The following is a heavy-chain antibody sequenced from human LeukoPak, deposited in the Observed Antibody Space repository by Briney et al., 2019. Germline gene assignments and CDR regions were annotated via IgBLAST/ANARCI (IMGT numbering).Heavy chain of an antibody. CDR1: GFTFSSYS. CDR3: ARRQQLVRGAYYYYMDV. D-gene: IGHD6-13*01. J-gene: IGHJ6*03. CDR2: ISSSSSYI. V-gene: IGHV3-21*01. Sequence: GGSLRLSCAASGFTFSSYSMNWVRQAPGKGLEWVSSISSSSSYIYYADSVKGRFTISRDNAKNSLYLQMNSLRAEDTAVYYCARRQQLVRGAYYYYMDVWGKGTRSPSP.